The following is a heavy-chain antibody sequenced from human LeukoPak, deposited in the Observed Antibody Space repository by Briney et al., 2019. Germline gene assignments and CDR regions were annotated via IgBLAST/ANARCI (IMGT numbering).Heavy chain of an antibody. CDR1: GFSLSTRGVG. J-gene: IGHJ4*02. Sequence: GPTLVNPTQTLTLTCTFSGFSLSTRGVGVGWIRQPPGKALEWLALIYWNDDKRYRPSLKSRLTITKDTSKNQVVLTMTNMDPVDTATYYCARLAAAGFCFDYWGQGTLVTVSS. D-gene: IGHD6-13*01. CDR3: ARLAAAGFCFDY. V-gene: IGHV2-5*01. CDR2: IYWNDDK.